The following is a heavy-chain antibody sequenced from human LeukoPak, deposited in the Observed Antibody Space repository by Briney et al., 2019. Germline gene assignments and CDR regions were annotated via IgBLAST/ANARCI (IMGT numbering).Heavy chain of an antibody. CDR1: GFTFSSYA. CDR2: ISSSSSYI. CDR3: ARDPGLSTVTAYFDY. Sequence: GGSLRLSCAASGFTFSSYAMHWVRQAPGKGLEWVSSISSSSSYIYYADSVKGRFTISRDNAKNSLYLQMNSLRAEDTAVYYCARDPGLSTVTAYFDYWGQGTLVTVSS. J-gene: IGHJ4*02. D-gene: IGHD4-17*01. V-gene: IGHV3-21*01.